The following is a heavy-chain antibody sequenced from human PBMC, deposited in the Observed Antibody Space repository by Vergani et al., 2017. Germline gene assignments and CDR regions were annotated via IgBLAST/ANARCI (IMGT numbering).Heavy chain of an antibody. D-gene: IGHD3-22*01. J-gene: IGHJ3*02. Sequence: EVQLVESGGGLVQPGGSLRLSCAASGFTFSSYAMSWVRQAPGKGLEWVSAISGSGGSTYYADSVKGRFTISRDNSKNTLYLQMNSLRAEDTAVYYCAKDSYYYDSRDDAFDIWGQGTMVTVSS. CDR3: AKDSYYYDSRDDAFDI. V-gene: IGHV3-23*04. CDR2: ISGSGGST. CDR1: GFTFSSYA.